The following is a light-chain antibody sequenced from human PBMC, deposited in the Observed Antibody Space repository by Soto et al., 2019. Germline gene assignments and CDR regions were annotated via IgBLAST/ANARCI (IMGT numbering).Light chain of an antibody. V-gene: IGLV7-46*01. CDR2: DTT. CDR1: TGAVTSGHY. J-gene: IGLJ3*02. CDR3: LLSYSGANWV. Sequence: QAVVTQEPSLTVSPGGTVTLTCGSSTGAVTSGHYPYWFQQKPGQAPRTLIYDTTNKHSWTPARFSGSLLGGKAALTLSGAQLEDEAEYYCLLSYSGANWVFGGGTQLTVL.